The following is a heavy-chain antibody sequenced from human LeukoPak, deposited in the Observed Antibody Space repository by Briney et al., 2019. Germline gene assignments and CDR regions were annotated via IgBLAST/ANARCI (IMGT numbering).Heavy chain of an antibody. D-gene: IGHD6-19*01. CDR2: IDGSGVTS. CDR1: GYTYSSYT. Sequence: GGSLRLSCAASGYTYSSYTMLWARQAPGKGLEWVSAIDGSGVTSFYGDSVKARFTISRDNSKNTLYLQMNSLRAEDTALYYCAKRVAEQSTSWYIDIWGLGTMVTVSS. V-gene: IGHV3-23*02. CDR3: AKRVAEQSTSWYIDI. J-gene: IGHJ3*02.